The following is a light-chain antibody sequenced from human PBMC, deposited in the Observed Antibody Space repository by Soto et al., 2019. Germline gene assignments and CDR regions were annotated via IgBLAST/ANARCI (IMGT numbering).Light chain of an antibody. CDR3: QQYNSYPWT. CDR1: QSISSW. Sequence: DIQMTQSPSILSASVGDRVTITCRASQSISSWLAWYQQKPGKAPKLLIYDASSLERGVPSRFSGSGSGTEFTLTISSLQPDDFATYYCQQYNSYPWTFGQGTKVDIK. CDR2: DAS. V-gene: IGKV1-5*01. J-gene: IGKJ1*01.